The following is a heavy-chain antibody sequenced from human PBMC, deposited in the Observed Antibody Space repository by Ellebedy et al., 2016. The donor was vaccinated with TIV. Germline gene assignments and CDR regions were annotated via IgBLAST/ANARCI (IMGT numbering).Heavy chain of an antibody. CDR3: ARDSAYGYTVTTYYYYSGLDV. J-gene: IGHJ6*02. D-gene: IGHD4-11*01. V-gene: IGHV1-46*01. Sequence: AASVKVSCKASGYTFSSYYIHWVRQAPGQGLEWVGLINPSDGSTTYAQNFQGRVTMARDTSTNTLYMDLSSLGSEDTAFYSCARDSAYGYTVTTYYYYSGLDVWGQGTTVTVSS. CDR2: INPSDGST. CDR1: GYTFSSYY.